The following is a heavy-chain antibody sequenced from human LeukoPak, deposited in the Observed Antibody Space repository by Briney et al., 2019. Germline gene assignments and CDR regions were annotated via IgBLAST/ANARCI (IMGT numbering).Heavy chain of an antibody. J-gene: IGHJ4*02. CDR1: GYTFTSYY. V-gene: IGHV1-46*01. D-gene: IGHD3-22*01. CDR2: INPSGGST. Sequence: VASVKVSCKASGYTFTSYYMHWVRQAPGQGREWRGIINPSGGSTSYAQKFQGRVTMTRDTSTSTVYMELSSLRSEDTAVYYCAREELSYYDSSGYYYFDYWGQGTLVTVSS. CDR3: AREELSYYDSSGYYYFDY.